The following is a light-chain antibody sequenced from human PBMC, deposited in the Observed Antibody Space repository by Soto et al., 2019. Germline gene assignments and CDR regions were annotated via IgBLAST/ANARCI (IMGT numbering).Light chain of an antibody. CDR1: SSDIGSSDY. CDR2: AVI. Sequence: QSALTQPPSASGSPGQSVTISCNGTSSDIGSSDYVSWYQQHPGKAPKLIIYAVIKRPSGVPDRFSASRSGNTASLTVSGLQAEDEADYYCSSPTGTNYLYVFGTGTKLTVL. CDR3: SSPTGTNYLYV. J-gene: IGLJ1*01. V-gene: IGLV2-8*01.